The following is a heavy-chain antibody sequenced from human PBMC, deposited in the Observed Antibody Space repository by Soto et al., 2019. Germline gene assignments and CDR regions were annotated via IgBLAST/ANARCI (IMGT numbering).Heavy chain of an antibody. D-gene: IGHD3-10*01. Sequence: QVQLVQSGAEVKKPGSSVKVSCKASGDTFSFNTISWVRQAPGQGLEWMGRIIPTLGVANYAQRFQGRATITADKSTSTAYMELSSLGSEDTAVYYFAKDVIRGLYYFDSWGQGTLVTVSS. CDR2: IIPTLGVA. CDR1: GDTFSFNT. CDR3: AKDVIRGLYYFDS. V-gene: IGHV1-69*08. J-gene: IGHJ4*02.